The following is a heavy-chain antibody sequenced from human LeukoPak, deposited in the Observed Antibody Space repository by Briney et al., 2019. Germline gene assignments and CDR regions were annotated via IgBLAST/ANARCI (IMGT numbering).Heavy chain of an antibody. V-gene: IGHV4-4*02. Sequence: SGTLSLTCAVSGGSISSSNWWSWVRQPPGKGLEWIGEIYHSGSTNYNPSLKSRVTISVDKSKNQFSLKLSSVTPEDTALYYCARDQPWTNGFDIWGQGTMVTVSS. CDR1: GGSISSSNW. J-gene: IGHJ3*02. D-gene: IGHD3/OR15-3a*01. CDR2: IYHSGST. CDR3: ARDQPWTNGFDI.